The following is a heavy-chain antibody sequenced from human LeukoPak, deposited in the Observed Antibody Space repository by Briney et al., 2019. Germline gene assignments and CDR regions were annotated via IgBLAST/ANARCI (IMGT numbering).Heavy chain of an antibody. CDR2: ISGSGGST. D-gene: IGHD5-18*01. CDR3: AKDRVYGYSGFDY. J-gene: IGHJ4*02. V-gene: IGHV3-23*01. Sequence: GGPLRLSCAASGFTFSDYGMNWVRQAPGKGLEWVSAISGSGGSTHYADSVKGRFTISRDNSKNTLYLQMNSLRAEDTAVYYCAKDRVYGYSGFDYWGQGTLVTVSS. CDR1: GFTFSDYG.